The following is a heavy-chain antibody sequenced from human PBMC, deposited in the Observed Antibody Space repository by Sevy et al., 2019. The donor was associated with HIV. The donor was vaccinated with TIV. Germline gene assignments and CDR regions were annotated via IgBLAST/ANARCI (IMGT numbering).Heavy chain of an antibody. CDR1: GASITSGDYY. CDR3: ARESGRTYLLIDN. J-gene: IGHJ4*02. V-gene: IGHV4-30-4*01. Sequence: SETLSLTCTVSGASITSGDYYWNWLRQAPGKGPEWIGYVYHSVSIFYNPSLQSRATVSIDTSKNQFSLKLSSVTAADTAVYYCARESGRTYLLIDNWGPGTLATVSS. CDR2: VYHSVSI. D-gene: IGHD3-3*01.